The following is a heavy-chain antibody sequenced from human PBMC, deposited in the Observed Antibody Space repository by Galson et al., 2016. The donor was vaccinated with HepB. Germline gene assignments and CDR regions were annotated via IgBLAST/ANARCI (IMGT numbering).Heavy chain of an antibody. CDR1: GFTFSNYA. Sequence: SLRLSCAASGFTFSNYAMSWVRQAPGKGLEWVSGICGSGTCTYFADSVKSRFTISRDNSKNTLYLQMNSLRAEDTAVYYCAKEDPSNVWGSYRYLNYFDYWGQGTLITVSS. V-gene: IGHV3-23*01. CDR3: AKEDPSNVWGSYRYLNYFDY. J-gene: IGHJ4*02. D-gene: IGHD3-16*02. CDR2: ICGSGTCT.